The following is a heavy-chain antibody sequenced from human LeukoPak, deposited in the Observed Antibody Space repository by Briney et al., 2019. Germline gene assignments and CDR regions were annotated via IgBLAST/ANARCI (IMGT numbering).Heavy chain of an antibody. V-gene: IGHV3-21*01. CDR3: ARAGLYSGSGLGF. CDR2: LSNGGGYM. CDR1: GFTFSSYN. J-gene: IGHJ4*02. Sequence: PGGSLRLSCAASGFTFSSYNMNWVRQAPGKGLEWVSALSNGGGYMYYADSVKGRFTISRDNAKNSLYLQMDSLTPEDTAVYYCARAGLYSGSGLGFWGQGALVSVSS. D-gene: IGHD5-12*01.